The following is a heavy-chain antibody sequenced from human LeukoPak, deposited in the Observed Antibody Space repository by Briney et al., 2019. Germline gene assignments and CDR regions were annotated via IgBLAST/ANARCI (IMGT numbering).Heavy chain of an antibody. Sequence: ASVKVSCKASGYTFTSYYMHWVRQAPGQGLEWMGIINPSGGSTNYAQKFQGRVTMTRDMCRSTVYMELSSLRSEDTAVYYCARDRLLWFGESTYYYYYMDVWGKGNTVTISS. CDR2: INPSGGST. J-gene: IGHJ6*03. D-gene: IGHD3-10*01. CDR1: GYTFTSYY. CDR3: ARDRLLWFGESTYYYYYMDV. V-gene: IGHV1-46*01.